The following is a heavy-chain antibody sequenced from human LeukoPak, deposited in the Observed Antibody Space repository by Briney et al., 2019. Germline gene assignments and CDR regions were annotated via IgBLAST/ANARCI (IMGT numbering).Heavy chain of an antibody. D-gene: IGHD2/OR15-2a*01. Sequence: PGGSLRLPCAASGFTFNNYAIHWVRQAPRKGLEWAAIISFDGGNKYYVDSVKGRFTISRDNTKNTRYLQINSLRAEDAAVYYCARDGILGSALFKFHYLGQGALVSVCS. CDR1: GFTFNNYA. J-gene: IGHJ4*02. CDR2: ISFDGGNK. CDR3: ARDGILGSALFKFHY. V-gene: IGHV3-30-3*01.